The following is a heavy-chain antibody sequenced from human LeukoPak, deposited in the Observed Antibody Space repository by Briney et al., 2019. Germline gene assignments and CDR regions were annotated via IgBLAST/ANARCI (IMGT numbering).Heavy chain of an antibody. CDR3: ARGSLPLWFGELLSIYMDV. D-gene: IGHD3-10*01. J-gene: IGHJ6*03. CDR2: IWYDGNNK. Sequence: GRSLRLSCAASGFTFSSYGMHWVRQDPGKGLECVAVIWYDGNNKYYADTVKGRFTISRDNSKNALYLQMNSLRAEDTAVYYCARGSLPLWFGELLSIYMDVWGKGTTVTVSS. V-gene: IGHV3-33*01. CDR1: GFTFSSYG.